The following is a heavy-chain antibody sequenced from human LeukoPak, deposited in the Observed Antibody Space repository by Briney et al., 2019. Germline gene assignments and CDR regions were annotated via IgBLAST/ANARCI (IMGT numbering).Heavy chain of an antibody. CDR3: AKAAVYSKRWTPFDD. CDR1: GFSFSTYG. V-gene: IGHV3-30*18. J-gene: IGHJ4*02. D-gene: IGHD1-26*01. Sequence: GGSLRLSCAASGFSFSTYGMHWARQAPGKGLEWVAVISYDGNNKYYGDSVKGRFTISRDNSKNTVYLQMNSLRPEDTAVYYCAKAAVYSKRWTPFDDWGRGTLVTVSS. CDR2: ISYDGNNK.